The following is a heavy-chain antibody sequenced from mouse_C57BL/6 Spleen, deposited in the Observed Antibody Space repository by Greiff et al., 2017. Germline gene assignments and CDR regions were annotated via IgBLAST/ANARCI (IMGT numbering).Heavy chain of an antibody. CDR2: IYPGDGDT. D-gene: IGHD1-1*01. Sequence: LQQSGASVKISCKASGYAFSSYWMNWVKPRPGKGLEWIGQIYPGDGDTNYNGKFKGKATLTADKSSSTAYMQLSSLTSEDSAVYFCARGTTVVATDYWGQGTTLTVSS. CDR1: GYAFSSYW. CDR3: ARGTTVVATDY. V-gene: IGHV1-80*01. J-gene: IGHJ2*01.